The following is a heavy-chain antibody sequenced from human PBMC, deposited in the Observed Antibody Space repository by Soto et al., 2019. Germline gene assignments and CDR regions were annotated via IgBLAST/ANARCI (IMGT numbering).Heavy chain of an antibody. J-gene: IGHJ4*02. D-gene: IGHD3-10*01. CDR2: IYFGGST. CDR3: ARVRREFDTSGPVDD. CDR1: GGSIRSGDYS. V-gene: IGHV4-30-2*01. Sequence: PSETLSLTCAVSGGSIRSGDYSWNWIRQPPGKGLEWIGYIYFGGSTYYNPSLQSRVTMSVDRSRNQFSLKLNSVTAADTAVYYCARVRREFDTSGPVDDWRQGTLVIVPS.